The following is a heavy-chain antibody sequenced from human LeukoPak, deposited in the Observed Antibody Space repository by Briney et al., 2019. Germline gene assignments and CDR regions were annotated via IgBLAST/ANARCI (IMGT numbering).Heavy chain of an antibody. J-gene: IGHJ5*02. V-gene: IGHV4-34*01. CDR2: INHSGST. Sequence: SETLSLTCAVYGGSFSGYYWSWIRQPPGKGLEWIGEINHSGSTNYNPSLKSRVTISVDTSKNRFSLKLSSVTAADTAVYYCARGGHSFDPWGQGTLVTVSS. CDR1: GGSFSGYY. D-gene: IGHD3/OR15-3a*01. CDR3: ARGGHSFDP.